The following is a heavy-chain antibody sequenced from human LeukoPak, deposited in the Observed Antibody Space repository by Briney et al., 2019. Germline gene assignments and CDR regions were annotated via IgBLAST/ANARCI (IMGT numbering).Heavy chain of an antibody. J-gene: IGHJ1*01. CDR3: ARSDYYDFWSGYPAEYFQH. D-gene: IGHD3-3*01. CDR2: ISSSGSTI. Sequence: PGGSLRLSCAASGFTFISYWMSWVRQAPGKGLEWVSYISSSGSTIYYADAVKGRFTISRDNAKNSLYLQMNSLRAEDTAVYYCARSDYYDFWSGYPAEYFQHWGQGTLVTVSS. CDR1: GFTFISYW. V-gene: IGHV3-48*04.